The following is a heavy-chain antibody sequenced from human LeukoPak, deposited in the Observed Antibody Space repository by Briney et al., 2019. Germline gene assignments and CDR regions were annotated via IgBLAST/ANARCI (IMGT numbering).Heavy chain of an antibody. Sequence: SETLSLTCAVSGYSISSGYYWGWIRQPPGKGLEWIGSIYHSGSTYYNPSLKSRVTISVDTSKNQFSLKLSSVTAADTAVYYCARELIGCSSTSCLIYYYYGMDVWGKGTTVTVSS. D-gene: IGHD2-2*01. CDR1: GYSISSGYY. J-gene: IGHJ6*04. CDR3: ARELIGCSSTSCLIYYYYGMDV. CDR2: IYHSGST. V-gene: IGHV4-38-2*02.